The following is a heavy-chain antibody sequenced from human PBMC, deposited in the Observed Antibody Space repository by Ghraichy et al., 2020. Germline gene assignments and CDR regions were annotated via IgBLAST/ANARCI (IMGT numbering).Heavy chain of an antibody. V-gene: IGHV3-64D*06. CDR2: ISSNGGST. Sequence: GGSLRLSCSASGFTFSSYAMHWVRQAPGKGLEYVSAISSNGGSTYYADSVKGRFTISRDNSKNTLYLQMSSLRAEDTAVYYCVTRGRGELRYFDWPTDAFDIWGQGTMVTVSS. CDR3: VTRGRGELRYFDWPTDAFDI. D-gene: IGHD3-9*01. CDR1: GFTFSSYA. J-gene: IGHJ3*02.